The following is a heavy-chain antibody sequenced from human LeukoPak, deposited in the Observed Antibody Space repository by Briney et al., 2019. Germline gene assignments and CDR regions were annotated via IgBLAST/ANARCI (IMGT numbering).Heavy chain of an antibody. CDR3: AKVGRDGYNWVY. CDR1: GFTFSSCA. CDR2: ISGSGGST. V-gene: IGHV3-23*01. D-gene: IGHD5-24*01. Sequence: PGGSLRLSCAASGFTFSSCAMSWIRQAPGKGLEWVPAISGSGGSTYYADSVKGRFTISRDNSKNTLYLQMNSLRAEDTAVYYCAKVGRDGYNWVYWGQGTLVTVSS. J-gene: IGHJ4*02.